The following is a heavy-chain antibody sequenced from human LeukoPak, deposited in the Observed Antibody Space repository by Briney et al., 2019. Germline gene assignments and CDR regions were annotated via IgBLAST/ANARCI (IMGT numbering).Heavy chain of an antibody. J-gene: IGHJ4*02. Sequence: PSETLSLTCAVYGGSFSGYYWSWIRQPPGKGLEWIGEINHSGSTNYNPSLRSRVTISVDTSKNQFSLKLSSVTAADTAVYYCARERSSGWTYWGQGTLVTVSS. CDR1: GGSFSGYY. CDR3: ARERSSGWTY. V-gene: IGHV4-34*01. CDR2: INHSGST. D-gene: IGHD6-19*01.